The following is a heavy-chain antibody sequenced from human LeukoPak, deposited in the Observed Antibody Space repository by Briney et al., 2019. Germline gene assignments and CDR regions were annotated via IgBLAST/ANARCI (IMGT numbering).Heavy chain of an antibody. V-gene: IGHV3-7*01. J-gene: IGHJ3*02. CDR3: ARDAFSRISIFGVVSDAFDI. CDR2: IKEDGSEK. CDR1: GFTLSSYW. Sequence: GGSLRLSCAASGFTLSSYWMTWVRQAPGKGLEWVANIKEDGSEKYYVDSMKGRFTISRDNAKNSLYLQMNSLRAEDTAVYYCARDAFSRISIFGVVSDAFDIWGQGTMVSVSS. D-gene: IGHD3-3*01.